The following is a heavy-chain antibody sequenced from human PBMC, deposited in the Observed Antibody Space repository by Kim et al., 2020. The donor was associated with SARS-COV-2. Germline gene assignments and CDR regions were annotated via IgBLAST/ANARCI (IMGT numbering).Heavy chain of an antibody. CDR1: GFTFSSYG. J-gene: IGHJ6*02. V-gene: IGHV3-33*06. Sequence: GGSLRLSCAASGFTFSSYGMHWVRQAPGKGLEWVAVIWYDGSNKYYADSVKGRFTISRDNSKNTLYLQMNSLRAEDTAVYYCAKDLSRYGSGPSIYYYYGMDVWGQGTTVTVSS. D-gene: IGHD3-10*01. CDR2: IWYDGSNK. CDR3: AKDLSRYGSGPSIYYYYGMDV.